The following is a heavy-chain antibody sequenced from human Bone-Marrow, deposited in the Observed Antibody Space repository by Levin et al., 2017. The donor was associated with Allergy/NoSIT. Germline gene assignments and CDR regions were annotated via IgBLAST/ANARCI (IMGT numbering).Heavy chain of an antibody. J-gene: IGHJ4*02. Sequence: SQTLSLPCAISGDSVSGNNIAWHWIRQSPSRGLEWLGRTYYTSKWNVDYAVSVKSRLTITTDTSENQFSLHLISVTPEDTAVYYCARGSMSSFDFWGQGILVTVSS. CDR3: ARGSMSSFDF. D-gene: IGHD2/OR15-2a*01. V-gene: IGHV6-1*01. CDR2: TYYTSKWNV. CDR1: GDSVSGNNIA.